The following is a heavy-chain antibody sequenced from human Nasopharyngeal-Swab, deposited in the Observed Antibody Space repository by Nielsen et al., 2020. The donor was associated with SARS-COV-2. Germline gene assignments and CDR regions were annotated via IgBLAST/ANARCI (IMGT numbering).Heavy chain of an antibody. D-gene: IGHD6-13*01. CDR3: AKKDKLQHLDAFDI. CDR2: ILTNGGT. Sequence: SETLSLTCTVSGGSISSGSYYWSWIRQPAGKGLEWIGRILTNGGTNYNPSLKSRITISVDTSKNQFSLRLSSVTAADTAVYYCAKKDKLQHLDAFDIWGQGTVVTVSS. J-gene: IGHJ3*02. V-gene: IGHV4-61*02. CDR1: GGSISSGSYY.